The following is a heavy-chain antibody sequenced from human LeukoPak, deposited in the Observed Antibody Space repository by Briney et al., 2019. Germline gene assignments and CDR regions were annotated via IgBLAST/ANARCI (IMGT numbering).Heavy chain of an antibody. J-gene: IGHJ4*02. CDR3: ATSPHLSSFFDY. V-gene: IGHV3-64*01. CDR2: ISSNGGST. D-gene: IGHD2-2*01. CDR1: GFTFSSYA. Sequence: PGGSLRLSCAASGFTFSSYAMHWVRQAPGKGLEYVSAISSNGGSTYYANSVKGRFTISRDNSKNTLYLQMGSLRAEDMAVYYCATSPHLSSFFDYWGQGTLVTVSS.